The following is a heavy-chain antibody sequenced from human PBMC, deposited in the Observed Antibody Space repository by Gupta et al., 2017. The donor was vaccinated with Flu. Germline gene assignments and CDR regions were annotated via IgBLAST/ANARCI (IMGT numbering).Heavy chain of an antibody. CDR3: ARDRRDLDKGYYYYYMDV. Sequence: QPQLVQSGGVLVRPGGSVRLSCVDSGFIFRYHFMTWIRQAPGKGLEWVAYISSSGRTVLYADSVRGRFTVSRDNAKNSLYLDMGTLGGDDTATYYCARDRRDLDKGYYYYYMDVWGNGATVTVSS. V-gene: IGHV3-11*01. D-gene: IGHD2-15*01. CDR2: ISSSGRTV. J-gene: IGHJ6*03. CDR1: GFIFRYHF.